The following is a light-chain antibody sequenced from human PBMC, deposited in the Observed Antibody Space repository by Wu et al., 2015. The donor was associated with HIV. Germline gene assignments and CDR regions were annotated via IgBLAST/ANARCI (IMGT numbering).Light chain of an antibody. CDR1: QSVSSN. CDR3: QQRDVWPLT. J-gene: IGKJ4*01. CDR2: GAS. V-gene: IGKV3-15*01. Sequence: ETVMTQSPATLSVSPGERATLSCRASQSVSSNLAWYQQKPGQAPRLLIYGASTRAPGIPARFSGSGSWTEFTLTISSLQSEDSAIYYCQQRDVWPLTFGGGTRVEIK.